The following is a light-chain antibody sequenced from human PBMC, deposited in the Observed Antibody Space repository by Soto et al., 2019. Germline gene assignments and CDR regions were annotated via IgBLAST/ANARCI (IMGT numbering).Light chain of an antibody. Sequence: EIVMTQSPATLSVSPGERATLSCRASQSVTNNLAWYQQKPGQVPRLLIYGASTRAPGIPARFSGSGSGTEFTLTISSLQSEDFAVYYCQQYKNWPPYTFGQGTKLEIK. CDR2: GAS. CDR1: QSVTNN. J-gene: IGKJ2*01. CDR3: QQYKNWPPYT. V-gene: IGKV3-15*01.